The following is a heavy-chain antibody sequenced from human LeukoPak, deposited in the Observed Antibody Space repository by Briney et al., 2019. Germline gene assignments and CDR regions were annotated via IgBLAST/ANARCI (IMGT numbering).Heavy chain of an antibody. V-gene: IGHV3-23*01. Sequence: GGSLRLSCAASGFTSSSYAMSWVRQAPGKGLEWVSAISGSGGSTYYADSVKGRFTISRDNSKNTLYLQMNSLRAEDTAVYYCAKAQGRDWNASGGDYYFDYWGQGTLVTVSS. CDR3: AKAQGRDWNASGGDYYFDY. D-gene: IGHD1-1*01. CDR2: ISGSGGST. J-gene: IGHJ4*02. CDR1: GFTSSSYA.